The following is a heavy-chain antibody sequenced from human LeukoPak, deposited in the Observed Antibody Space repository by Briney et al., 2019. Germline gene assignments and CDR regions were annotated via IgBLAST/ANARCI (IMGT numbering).Heavy chain of an antibody. CDR1: GGSISSYY. CDR3: ARRSVGATPWKYYYYMDV. CDR2: IYTSGST. J-gene: IGHJ6*03. Sequence: PSETLSLTCTVSGGSISSYYWSWIRQPPGKGLEWIGYIYTSGSTNYNPSLKSRVTISVDTSKNQFSLKLSSVTAADTAVYYCARRSVGATPWKYYYYMDVWGKGTTATVSS. V-gene: IGHV4-4*09. D-gene: IGHD1-26*01.